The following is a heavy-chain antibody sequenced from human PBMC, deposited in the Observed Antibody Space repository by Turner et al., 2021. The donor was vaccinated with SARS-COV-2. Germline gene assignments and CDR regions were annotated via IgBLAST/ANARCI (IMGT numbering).Heavy chain of an antibody. Sequence: EVQLVESGGGLFQPGGSLRLSCSASGFTFSSYAMHWVRQAPGKGLEYVSAISSKGGSTDYADYGKGRFTISRDNTKNTLYLQMSSLRGEETAVYYCVKAGGGYYYDSSGTGTDYFDYWGQGTLVTVSS. CDR1: GFTFSSYA. CDR3: VKAGGGYYYDSSGTGTDYFDY. J-gene: IGHJ4*02. D-gene: IGHD3-22*01. V-gene: IGHV3-64D*06. CDR2: ISSKGGST.